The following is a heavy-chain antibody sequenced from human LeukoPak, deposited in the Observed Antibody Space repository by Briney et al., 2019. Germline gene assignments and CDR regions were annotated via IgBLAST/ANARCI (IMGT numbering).Heavy chain of an antibody. D-gene: IGHD6-19*01. J-gene: IGHJ4*02. V-gene: IGHV3-43*02. CDR3: AKDMSSSGWYSVFDY. CDR2: ISGDGGST. CDR1: GFTFDDYA. Sequence: GGSLRLSCAAPGFTFDDYAMHWVRQAPGKGLEWVSLISGDGGSTYYADSVKGRFTISRDNSKNSLYLQVNSLRTEDTALYYCAKDMSSSGWYSVFDYWGQGTLVTVSS.